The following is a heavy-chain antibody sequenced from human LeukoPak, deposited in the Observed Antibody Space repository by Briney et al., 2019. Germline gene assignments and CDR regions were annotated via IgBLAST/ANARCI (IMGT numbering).Heavy chain of an antibody. CDR1: GYTFTSYY. CDR3: ARDRWEQYNWFDP. J-gene: IGHJ5*02. CDR2: INPSGGST. Sequence: ASVKVSWKASGYTFTSYYMHWVRQAPGQGLEWMGIINPSGGSTSYAQKFQGRVTMTRDTSTCTVYMELSSLRSEDTAVYYCARDRWEQYNWFDPWGQGTLVTVSS. D-gene: IGHD1-26*01. V-gene: IGHV1-46*01.